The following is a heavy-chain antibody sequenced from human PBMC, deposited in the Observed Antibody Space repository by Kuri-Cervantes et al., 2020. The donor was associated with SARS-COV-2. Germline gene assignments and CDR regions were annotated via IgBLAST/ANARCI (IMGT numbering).Heavy chain of an antibody. CDR1: GFTLSGHW. J-gene: IGHJ3*02. V-gene: IGHV3-74*01. CDR2: INPDGSYT. Sequence: GGSLRLSCAASGFTLSGHWIHWVRQAPGKGLVWVSRINPDGSYTNNADSVKGRFTISRDNAKNTLYLQMNSLRAEDTAVYYCARGSFYSYGYDAFDIWGQGTMVTVSS. D-gene: IGHD5-18*01. CDR3: ARGSFYSYGYDAFDI.